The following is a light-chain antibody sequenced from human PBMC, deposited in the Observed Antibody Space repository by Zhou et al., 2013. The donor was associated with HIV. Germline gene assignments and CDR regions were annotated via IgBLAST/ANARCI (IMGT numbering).Light chain of an antibody. J-gene: IGKJ1*01. Sequence: DVVMTQSPLSLPVTLGQPASISCRSSQSLVHSDGNTYLNWFQQRPGQSPRRLTYKVSNRDSGVPDRISGSGSGTDFTLKISRVEAEDVGVYYCMQGTHWTLGQGTKVEIK. V-gene: IGKV2-30*02. CDR2: KVS. CDR1: QSLVHSDGNTY. CDR3: MQGTHWT.